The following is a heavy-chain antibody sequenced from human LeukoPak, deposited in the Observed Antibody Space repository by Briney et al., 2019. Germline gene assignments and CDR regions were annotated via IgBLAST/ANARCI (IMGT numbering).Heavy chain of an antibody. CDR2: INHSGST. Sequence: PSETLSLTCAVYGGSFSGYYWSWFRQPPGKGLEWIGEINHSGSTNYNPSLKSRVTISVDTSKNQFSLKLSSVTAADTAVYYCAREETGTTRLIYYYYYGMDVWGQGTTVTVSS. V-gene: IGHV4-34*01. J-gene: IGHJ6*02. D-gene: IGHD1-1*01. CDR3: AREETGTTRLIYYYYYGMDV. CDR1: GGSFSGYY.